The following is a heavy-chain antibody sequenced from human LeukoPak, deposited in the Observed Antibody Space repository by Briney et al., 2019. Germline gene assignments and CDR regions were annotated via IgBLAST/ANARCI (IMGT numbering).Heavy chain of an antibody. CDR3: ARYGNGFDY. J-gene: IGHJ4*02. CDR2: ISRGSSTI. V-gene: IGHV3-48*02. CDR1: GFTLSSYS. D-gene: IGHD1-1*01. Sequence: GGSLRLSCAASGFTLSSYSMNWVRQAPGKGLEWVSYISRGSSTIYYADSVKGRSTISRDNAQNSLYLQMNSLRDEDTAVYYCARYGNGFDYWGQGTLVTVSS.